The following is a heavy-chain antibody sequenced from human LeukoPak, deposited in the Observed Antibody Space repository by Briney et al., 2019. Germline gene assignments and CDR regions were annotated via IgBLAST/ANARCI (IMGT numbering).Heavy chain of an antibody. CDR2: ISGSGGST. V-gene: IGHV3-23*01. Sequence: GGSLRLSCAASGFTFSSYAMSWVRQAPGKGLEWVSAISGSGGSTYYADSVKGRFNISRDNSKNTLYLQMNSQRAEDTAVYYCAKATYCSGGNCYPGRFDYWGQGTLVTVSS. CDR3: AKATYCSGGNCYPGRFDY. J-gene: IGHJ4*02. D-gene: IGHD2-15*01. CDR1: GFTFSSYA.